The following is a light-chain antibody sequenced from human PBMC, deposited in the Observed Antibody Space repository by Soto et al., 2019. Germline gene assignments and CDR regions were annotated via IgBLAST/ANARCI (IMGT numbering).Light chain of an antibody. J-gene: IGKJ1*01. CDR1: QSVSNY. V-gene: IGKV3-20*01. Sequence: EIVLTQSPGTLSLSPGERATLSCRASQSVSNYLVWYQQKPGHAPRLLISGASSRATGIPDRFSGSGSGTEFTLTIRRLEPEDFAVYYCQQYGGSPQTFGQGTKVEIK. CDR3: QQYGGSPQT. CDR2: GAS.